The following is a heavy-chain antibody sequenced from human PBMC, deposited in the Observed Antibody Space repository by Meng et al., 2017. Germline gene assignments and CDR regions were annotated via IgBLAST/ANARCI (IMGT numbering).Heavy chain of an antibody. CDR3: ASLTGWFDP. CDR2: IIPIFGTA. Sequence: GQLVQSWAEVKKPGSPVKVSCKAPGGTFSSYAISLVRQAPGQGLEWMGGIIPIFGTANYAQKFQGRVTITADKSTSTAYMELSSLRSEDTAVYYCASLTGWFDPWGQGTLVTVSS. CDR1: GGTFSSYA. J-gene: IGHJ5*02. D-gene: IGHD3-10*01. V-gene: IGHV1-69*06.